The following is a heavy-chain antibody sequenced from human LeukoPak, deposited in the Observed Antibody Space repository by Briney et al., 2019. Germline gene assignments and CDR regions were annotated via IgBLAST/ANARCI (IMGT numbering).Heavy chain of an antibody. V-gene: IGHV3-23*01. CDR1: GFTFNSYA. J-gene: IGHJ4*02. CDR2: ISGTGDDT. Sequence: HPGGSLRLSCAVSGFTFNSYAVTWVRQAPWKGLEWVSSISGTGDDTYYADSVKGRFTISRDNSKNTLYLQMNSLRAEDTAVYYCAKSLGSSGRGPFDYWGQGTLVTVSS. CDR3: AKSLGSSGRGPFDY. D-gene: IGHD6-19*01.